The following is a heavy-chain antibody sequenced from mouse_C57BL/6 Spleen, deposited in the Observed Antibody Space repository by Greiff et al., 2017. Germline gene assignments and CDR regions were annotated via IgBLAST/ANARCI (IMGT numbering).Heavy chain of an antibody. V-gene: IGHV1-82*01. D-gene: IGHD3-3*01. CDR3: AREEGTFFAY. CDR1: GYAFSSSW. J-gene: IGHJ3*01. Sequence: QVQLQQSGPELVKPGASVKISCKASGYAFSSSWMNWVKQRPGKGLGWIGRIYPGDGDTNYNGKFKGKATLTADKSSSTAYMQLSSLTSEDSAVYFCAREEGTFFAYWGQGTLVTVSA. CDR2: IYPGDGDT.